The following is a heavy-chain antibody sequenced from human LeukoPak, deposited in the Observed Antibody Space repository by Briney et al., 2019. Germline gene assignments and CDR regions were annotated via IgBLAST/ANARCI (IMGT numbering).Heavy chain of an antibody. V-gene: IGHV3-30*03. CDR2: ISYDGSNK. Sequence: GGSLRLSCAASGFTFSSYGMHWVRQAPGKGLEWVAVISYDGSNKYYADSVKGRFTISRDNSKNTLYLQMNSLRAEDTAVYYCARATYSGSYRDYWGQGTLVTASS. CDR3: ARATYSGSYRDY. CDR1: GFTFSSYG. J-gene: IGHJ4*02. D-gene: IGHD1-26*01.